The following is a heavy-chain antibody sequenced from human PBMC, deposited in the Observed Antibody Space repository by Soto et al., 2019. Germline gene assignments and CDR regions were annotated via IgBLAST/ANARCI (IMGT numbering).Heavy chain of an antibody. V-gene: IGHV1-69*06. J-gene: IGHJ4*02. CDR2: IIPIFGTA. CDR1: GGTFSSYA. D-gene: IGHD5-12*01. CDR3: AILTPITGVY. Sequence: GSSVKVSCKASGGTFSSYAISWVRQAPGQGLEWMGGIIPIFGTASYAQKFQGRVTITADRSTTTAYMELISLRSDETAVYYCAILTPITGVYWGQGAQVTVSS.